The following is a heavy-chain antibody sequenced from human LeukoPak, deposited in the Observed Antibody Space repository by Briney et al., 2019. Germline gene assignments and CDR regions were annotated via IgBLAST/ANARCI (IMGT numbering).Heavy chain of an antibody. V-gene: IGHV4-4*07. CDR1: GGSINNYY. CDR2: IFTSGST. D-gene: IGHD4-11*01. J-gene: IGHJ3*02. CDR3: ARAPVTVKDSFDI. Sequence: MTSETLSLTCAVSGGSINNYYWSWIRQPAGKGLEGSGRIFTSGSTNYNASLKSRVTMSVDPSKNQFSLKLRSMTAADTAVYYCARAPVTVKDSFDIWGQGTMVTVSS.